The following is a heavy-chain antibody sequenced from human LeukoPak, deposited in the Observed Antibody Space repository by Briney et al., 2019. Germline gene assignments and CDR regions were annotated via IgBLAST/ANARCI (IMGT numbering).Heavy chain of an antibody. CDR1: GFTFSSYW. V-gene: IGHV3-7*01. Sequence: GGSLRLSCAASGFTFSSYWMSWVRQAPGKGLEWVANIKQDGSEKYYVDSVKGRFTISRDNAKNSLYLQMNSLRAEDTAVYYCAREGSLVAGAFDIWGQGTMVTVSS. CDR2: IKQDGSEK. J-gene: IGHJ3*02. CDR3: AREGSLVAGAFDI.